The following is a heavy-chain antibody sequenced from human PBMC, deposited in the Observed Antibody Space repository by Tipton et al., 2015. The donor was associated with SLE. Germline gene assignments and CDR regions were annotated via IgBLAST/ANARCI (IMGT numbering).Heavy chain of an antibody. Sequence: QLVQSGAEVKKPGSSVKVSCKASGGTFSSYAISWVRQAPGQGLERMGGIIPIFGTANYAQKFQGRVTITTDESTSTAYMELSSLRSEDTAVYYCASGDCSSTSCYRAEYFQHWGQGTLVTVSS. CDR2: IIPIFGTA. D-gene: IGHD2-2*01. CDR3: ASGDCSSTSCYRAEYFQH. J-gene: IGHJ1*01. V-gene: IGHV1-69*05. CDR1: GGTFSSYA.